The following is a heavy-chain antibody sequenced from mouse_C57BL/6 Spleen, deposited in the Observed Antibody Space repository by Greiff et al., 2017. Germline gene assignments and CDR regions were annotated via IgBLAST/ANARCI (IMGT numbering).Heavy chain of an antibody. CDR3: AKENEAMDY. CDR2: INPSSGYT. V-gene: IGHV1-7*01. J-gene: IGHJ4*01. Sequence: QVQLKQSGAELAKPGASVKLSCKASGYTFTSYWMNWVKQRPGQGLEWIGYINPSSGYTKYNQKFKDKATLTADKSSSTAYMQLRSLTYEDSEVYYCAKENEAMDYWGQGTSVTVSS. CDR1: GYTFTSYW.